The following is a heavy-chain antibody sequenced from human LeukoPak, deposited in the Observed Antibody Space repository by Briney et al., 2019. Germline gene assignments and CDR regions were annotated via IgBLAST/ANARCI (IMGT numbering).Heavy chain of an antibody. CDR3: ARLRGYSYGPIDY. V-gene: IGHV4-39*01. D-gene: IGHD5-18*01. CDR2: IYYSGST. J-gene: IGHJ4*02. CDR1: GGSISSSSYY. Sequence: SETLSLTCTVSGGSISSSSYYWGWIRQPPGKGLEWIGSIYYSGSTYYNPSLKSRVTISVDTSKNQFSLSLNSVTAADTAVYYCARLRGYSYGPIDYWGQGTLVTVSS.